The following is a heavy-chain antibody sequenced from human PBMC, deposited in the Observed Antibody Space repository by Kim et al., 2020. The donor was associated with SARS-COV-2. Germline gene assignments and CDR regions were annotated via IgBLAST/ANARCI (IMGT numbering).Heavy chain of an antibody. D-gene: IGHD6-13*01. CDR2: ISYDGSNK. CDR3: ASQQLVPVDY. CDR1: GFTFSSYA. Sequence: GGSLRLSCAASGFTFSSYAMHWVRQAPGKGLEWVAVISYDGSNKYYADSVKGRFTISRDNSKNTLYLQMNSLRAEDTAVYYCASQQLVPVDYWGQGTLVTVSS. V-gene: IGHV3-30*04. J-gene: IGHJ4*02.